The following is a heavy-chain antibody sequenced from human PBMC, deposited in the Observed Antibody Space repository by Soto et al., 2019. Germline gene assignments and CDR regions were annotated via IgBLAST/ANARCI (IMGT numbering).Heavy chain of an antibody. CDR3: ARGGKYYYGSGSYRNYYYGMDV. CDR1: GGTFSSYA. V-gene: IGHV1-69*13. CDR2: IIPIFGTA. D-gene: IGHD3-10*01. Sequence: VASVKVSCKASGGTFSSYAISWVRQAPGQGLEWMGGIIPIFGTANYAQKFQGRVTITADESTSTAYMELSSLRSEDTAVYYCARGGKYYYGSGSYRNYYYGMDVWGQGTTVTVSS. J-gene: IGHJ6*02.